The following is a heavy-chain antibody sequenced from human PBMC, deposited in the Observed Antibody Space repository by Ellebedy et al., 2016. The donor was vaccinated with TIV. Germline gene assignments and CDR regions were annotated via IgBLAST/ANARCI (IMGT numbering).Heavy chain of an antibody. CDR3: ARDRIYAFDI. CDR2: ISAYNGNT. J-gene: IGHJ3*02. Sequence: AASVKVSCKASGYTFTSYGISWVRHAPGQGLEWMGWISAYNGNTNYAQNLQGRVTMTTDTSTSTAYMELRSLRSDDTAVYYCARDRIYAFDIWGQGTMVTVSS. V-gene: IGHV1-18*04. D-gene: IGHD3-10*01. CDR1: GYTFTSYG.